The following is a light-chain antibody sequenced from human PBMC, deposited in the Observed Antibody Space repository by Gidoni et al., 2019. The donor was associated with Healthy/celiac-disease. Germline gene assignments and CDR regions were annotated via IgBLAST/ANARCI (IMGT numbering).Light chain of an antibody. CDR3: QQYGSSPRT. J-gene: IGKJ1*01. CDR2: GAS. Sequence: GERATLSCRASQSVSSSYLAWYQQKPGQAPSLLIYGASSRATGIPDRFSGSGSGTDFTLTISRLEPEDFAVYYCQQYGSSPRTFGQGTKVEIK. V-gene: IGKV3-20*01. CDR1: QSVSSSY.